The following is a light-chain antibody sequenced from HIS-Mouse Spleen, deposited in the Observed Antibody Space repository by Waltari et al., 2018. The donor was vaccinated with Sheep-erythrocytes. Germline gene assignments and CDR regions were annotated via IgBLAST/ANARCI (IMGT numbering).Light chain of an antibody. CDR1: QRVSSN. V-gene: IGKV3-15*01. CDR3: QQYNNWPPPYT. J-gene: IGKJ2*01. Sequence: EIVMTQSPATLSVSPGERATLSCRASQRVSSNLAWYQQKPGQAPRLLIYGASTRATCIPARFSGSGSGTEFTLTISSMQSEDFAVYYCQQYNNWPPPYTFGQGTKLEIK. CDR2: GAS.